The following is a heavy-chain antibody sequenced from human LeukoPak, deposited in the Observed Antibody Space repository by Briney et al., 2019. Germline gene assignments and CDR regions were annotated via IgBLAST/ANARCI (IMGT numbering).Heavy chain of an antibody. J-gene: IGHJ5*02. CDR2: IRSDGSNK. CDR3: AKDYSKTSYYGSGTYYRPNWFDP. V-gene: IGHV3-30*02. CDR1: GFTFSSYG. Sequence: GGSLRLSCAASGFTFSSYGMHWVRQAPGTGLEWVAFIRSDGSNKNYADSVKGRFTISRDNSKNTLYLQMNSLRPDDTAVYYCAKDYSKTSYYGSGTYYRPNWFDPWGQGTLVTVSS. D-gene: IGHD3-10*01.